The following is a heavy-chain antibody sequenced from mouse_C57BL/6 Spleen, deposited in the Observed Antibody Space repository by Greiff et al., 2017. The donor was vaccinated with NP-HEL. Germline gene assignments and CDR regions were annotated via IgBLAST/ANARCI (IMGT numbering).Heavy chain of an antibody. CDR3: ARGAYYGSSYSYFDY. J-gene: IGHJ2*01. V-gene: IGHV1-18*01. Sequence: EVQLQQSGPELVKPGASVKIPCKASGYTFTDYNMDWVKQSHGKSLEWIGDINPNNGGTIYNQKFKGKATLTVDKSSSTAYMELRSLTSEDTAVYYCARGAYYGSSYSYFDYWGQGTTLTVSS. D-gene: IGHD1-1*01. CDR2: INPNNGGT. CDR1: GYTFTDYN.